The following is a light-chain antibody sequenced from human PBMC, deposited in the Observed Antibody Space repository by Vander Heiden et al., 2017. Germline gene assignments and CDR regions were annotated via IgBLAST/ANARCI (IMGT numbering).Light chain of an antibody. CDR2: DGS. CDR3: QVWDSSSDHYV. CDR1: NIGSKT. V-gene: IGLV3-21*03. J-gene: IGLJ1*01. Sequence: SYVLTQPPAVSVAPGKTASIPRGGNNIGSKTVQWYQQKAGQVPVLVVYDGSDRPSGIPERFSGSNSGNTATLTISRVEAGDEADYYCQVWDSSSDHYVFGTGTKVTVL.